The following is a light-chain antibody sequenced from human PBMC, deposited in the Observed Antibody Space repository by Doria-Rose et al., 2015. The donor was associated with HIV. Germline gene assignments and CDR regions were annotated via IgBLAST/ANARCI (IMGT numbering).Light chain of an antibody. Sequence: DIRVTQSPESLGMSLGERATFNCKSNQSLLYTSKNYLAWYQQKPGQPPKLLIYWASTRQSGVPARFSGSGSGTDFTLTISSLEAEDVAVYYCQQYYDTPSFGPGTTVDIK. CDR2: WAS. J-gene: IGKJ3*01. CDR1: QSLLYTSKNY. V-gene: IGKV4-1*01. CDR3: QQYYDTPS.